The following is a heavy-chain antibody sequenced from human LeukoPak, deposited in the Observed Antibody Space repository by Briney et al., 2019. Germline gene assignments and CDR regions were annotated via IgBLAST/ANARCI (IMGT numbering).Heavy chain of an antibody. V-gene: IGHV3-23*01. CDR2: ISGIGDIT. D-gene: IGHD3-22*01. CDR3: AKGRHLYYSDSSGYYYADFDY. J-gene: IGHJ4*02. CDR1: GFTLNSYA. Sequence: GGSLRLSCAASGFTLNSYAMSWVRQAPGKGLEWVSAISGIGDITYYADSVKGRFIISRDNPKNTLYLQMNSLRAEDTAVYYCAKGRHLYYSDSSGYYYADFDYWGQGTLVTVSS.